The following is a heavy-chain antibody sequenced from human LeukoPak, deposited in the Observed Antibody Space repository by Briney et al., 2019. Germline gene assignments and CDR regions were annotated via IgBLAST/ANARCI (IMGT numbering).Heavy chain of an antibody. D-gene: IGHD3-10*01. CDR2: ISSSSSYI. Sequence: GGSLRLSCAASGFTFSSYEMNWVRQAPGKGLEWVSSISSSSSYIYYADSVKGRFTISRDNAKNSLYLQMNSLRAEDTAVYYCARDLLSEAYYGSGSHGYYYYYGMDVWGQGTTVTVSS. J-gene: IGHJ6*02. CDR3: ARDLLSEAYYGSGSHGYYYYYGMDV. V-gene: IGHV3-21*01. CDR1: GFTFSSYE.